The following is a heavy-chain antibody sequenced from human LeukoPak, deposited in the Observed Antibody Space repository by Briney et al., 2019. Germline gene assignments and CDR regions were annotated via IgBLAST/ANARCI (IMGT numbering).Heavy chain of an antibody. CDR1: GFTFSSYA. D-gene: IGHD3-22*01. Sequence: GGSLRLSCAASGFTFSSYAMHWVRQAPGKGLEWVAVISYDGSNKYYADSVKGRFTISRDNSKNRLYLQMNSLRAEDTALYYCAKSLGHRYDSSGYHYHEGFDYWGQGTLVTVSS. J-gene: IGHJ4*02. V-gene: IGHV3-30-3*02. CDR2: ISYDGSNK. CDR3: AKSLGHRYDSSGYHYHEGFDY.